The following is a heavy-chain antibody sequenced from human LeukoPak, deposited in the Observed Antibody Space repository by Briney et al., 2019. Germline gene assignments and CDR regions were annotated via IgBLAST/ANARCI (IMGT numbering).Heavy chain of an antibody. Sequence: SETLSLTCTVSGGSISNYYWSWIRQPPEKGLEWIGYIYYSGSTNYNPSLKSRVTISVDTSKNQFSLKLSPVTAADTAVYYCARGYSSNWYYFDYWGQGTLVTVSS. CDR2: IYYSGST. CDR1: GGSISNYY. D-gene: IGHD6-13*01. J-gene: IGHJ4*02. CDR3: ARGYSSNWYYFDY. V-gene: IGHV4-59*08.